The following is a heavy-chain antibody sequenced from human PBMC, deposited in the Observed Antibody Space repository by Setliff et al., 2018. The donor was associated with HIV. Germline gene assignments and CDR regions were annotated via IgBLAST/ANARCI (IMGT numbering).Heavy chain of an antibody. D-gene: IGHD3-10*01. CDR1: GYRFASYW. Sequence: GESLKISCKGSGYRFASYWIGWVRQMPGKGLEWMGIIYPGDSDTRYSPSFQGQVTISADKSINTAYLQWSSLKASDTAMYYCARHGQYGSGSYYNRPFDYWGQGTLVTVSS. V-gene: IGHV5-51*01. CDR2: IYPGDSDT. CDR3: ARHGQYGSGSYYNRPFDY. J-gene: IGHJ4*02.